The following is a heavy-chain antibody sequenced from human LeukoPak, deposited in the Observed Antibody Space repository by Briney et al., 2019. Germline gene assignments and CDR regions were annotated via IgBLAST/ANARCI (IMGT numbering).Heavy chain of an antibody. V-gene: IGHV3-48*01. CDR2: ISSSSSTI. D-gene: IGHD3-10*01. J-gene: IGHJ4*02. Sequence: GGSLRLSCAASGFTFSSYSMNWVRQAPGKGLEWVSYISSSSSTIYYADSVKGRFTISRDNAKNSLYLQMNSLRAEDTAVYYCARRGQGFGELWPTADLDYWGQGTLVTVPS. CDR3: ARRGQGFGELWPTADLDY. CDR1: GFTFSSYS.